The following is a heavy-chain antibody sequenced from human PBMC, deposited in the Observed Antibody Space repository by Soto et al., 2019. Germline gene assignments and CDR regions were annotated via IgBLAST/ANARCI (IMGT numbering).Heavy chain of an antibody. J-gene: IGHJ3*02. CDR2: ISYDGSNK. Sequence: QVQLVESGGGVVQPGRSLRLSCAASGFTFSSYGMHWVRQAPGKGLEWVAVISYDGSNKYYADSVEGRFTISRDNSKNTLYLQMNSLRAEDTAVYYCAKDLDIVVVVAATGAFDIWGQGTMVTVSS. CDR3: AKDLDIVVVVAATGAFDI. D-gene: IGHD2-15*01. V-gene: IGHV3-30*18. CDR1: GFTFSSYG.